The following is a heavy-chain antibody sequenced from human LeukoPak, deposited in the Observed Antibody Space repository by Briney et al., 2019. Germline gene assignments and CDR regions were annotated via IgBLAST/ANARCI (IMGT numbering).Heavy chain of an antibody. CDR2: IYYSGST. J-gene: IGHJ3*02. CDR1: GGSISSSSYY. CDR3: ARQRHYYDAFDI. V-gene: IGHV4-39*01. Sequence: SETLSLTCTVSGGSISSSSYYWGWIRQPPGKGLEWIGSIYYSGSTYYNPSLKSRVTISVDTSKNQFSLKLSSVTAADTTVYYCARQRHYYDAFDIWGQGTMVTVSS. D-gene: IGHD3-10*01.